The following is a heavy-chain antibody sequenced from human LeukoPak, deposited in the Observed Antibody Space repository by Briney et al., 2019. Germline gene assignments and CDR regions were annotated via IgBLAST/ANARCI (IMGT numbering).Heavy chain of an antibody. V-gene: IGHV3-9*01. Sequence: VRSLRLSSAASGVTFSDYAMHWVRDTPREGLEWGSGISWNSGSIGYADSVKGRFPISRDNAKNSLYLQMNSLRAEDTPLYYCGKEFRGGGATTCYYYYYMDVWGKGTTVTVSS. J-gene: IGHJ6*03. CDR2: ISWNSGSI. CDR1: GVTFSDYA. CDR3: GKEFRGGGATTCYYYYYMDV. D-gene: IGHD1-14*01.